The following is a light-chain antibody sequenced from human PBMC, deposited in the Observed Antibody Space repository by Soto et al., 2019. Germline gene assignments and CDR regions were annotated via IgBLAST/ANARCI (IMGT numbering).Light chain of an antibody. CDR2: AAS. Sequence: DIQMTQSPSSLSASVGDRVTITCRASQAITNDLSWYQQKPGEPPKRLIYAASTLHSGVPSRFSGSGSRTEFTLTISSLQPEDFATYFCLQHNSYTRTFGQGTKVEIK. CDR3: LQHNSYTRT. V-gene: IGKV1-17*01. J-gene: IGKJ1*01. CDR1: QAITND.